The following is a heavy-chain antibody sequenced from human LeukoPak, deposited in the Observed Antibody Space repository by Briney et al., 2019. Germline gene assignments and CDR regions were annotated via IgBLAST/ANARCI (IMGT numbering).Heavy chain of an antibody. CDR3: ATMGATNFDH. J-gene: IGHJ4*02. CDR1: GYTFTDYY. CDR2: INPNSGGT. D-gene: IGHD1-26*01. Sequence: GASVKVSCKASGYTFTDYYMHWVRQPPGQGLEWLGWINPNSGGTSYAQKFQGRVTMTRDTSISTAYMEVSRLRSDDTAVYYCATMGATNFDHWGQGTLVTVSS. V-gene: IGHV1-2*02.